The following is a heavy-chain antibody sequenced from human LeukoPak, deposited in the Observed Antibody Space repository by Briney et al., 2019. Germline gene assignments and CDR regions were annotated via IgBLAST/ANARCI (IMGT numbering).Heavy chain of an antibody. Sequence: PSETLSLTCAVYGGSFSGYYWSWIRQPPGKGLEWIGEINHSGSTNYNPSLKSRVTISVDTSKNQFSLKLSPVTAADTAVYYYAKVRVRYSNTPYYFDYWGQGTLVTVSS. CDR3: AKVRVRYSNTPYYFDY. J-gene: IGHJ4*02. D-gene: IGHD4-11*01. V-gene: IGHV4-34*01. CDR1: GGSFSGYY. CDR2: INHSGST.